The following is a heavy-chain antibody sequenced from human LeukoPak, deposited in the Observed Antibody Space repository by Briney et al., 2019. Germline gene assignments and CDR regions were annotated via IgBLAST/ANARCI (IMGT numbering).Heavy chain of an antibody. CDR3: AKMTTVVTRGYFDY. Sequence: PGGSLRLSCAASGFTFSSYAMSWVRQAPGKGLGWVSAISGSGGSTYYADSVKGRFTISRDNSKNTLYLQMNSLRAEDTAVYYCAKMTTVVTRGYFDYWGQGTLVTVSS. J-gene: IGHJ4*02. V-gene: IGHV3-23*01. CDR1: GFTFSSYA. CDR2: ISGSGGST. D-gene: IGHD4-23*01.